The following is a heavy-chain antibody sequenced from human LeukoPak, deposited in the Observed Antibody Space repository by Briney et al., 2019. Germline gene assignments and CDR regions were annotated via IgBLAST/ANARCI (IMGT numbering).Heavy chain of an antibody. CDR1: GGTFSSYA. Sequence: ASVKVSCKASGGTFSSYAISWVRQAPGQGLEWMGGFDPEDGETIYAQKFQGRVTMTEDTSTDTAYMELSSLRSEDTAVYYCATDFRGSFYYFDYWGQGALVTVSS. CDR2: FDPEDGET. J-gene: IGHJ4*02. V-gene: IGHV1-24*01. D-gene: IGHD1-26*01. CDR3: ATDFRGSFYYFDY.